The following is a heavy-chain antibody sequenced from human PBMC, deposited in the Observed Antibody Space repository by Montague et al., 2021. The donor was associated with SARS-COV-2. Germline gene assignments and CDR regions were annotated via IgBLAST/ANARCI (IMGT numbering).Heavy chain of an antibody. Sequence: CAISGDSVSSNSAAWNWIRHSPSRGLEYLGRTYYRSKWYNDYAVSVKSRITINPDASKNQFSLQLNSVTPDGTAMYYCARGYDKRFDHWGQGTLVTVSS. CDR3: ARGYDKRFDH. CDR2: TYYRSKWYN. J-gene: IGHJ4*02. CDR1: GDSVSSNSAA. V-gene: IGHV6-1*01. D-gene: IGHD3-16*01.